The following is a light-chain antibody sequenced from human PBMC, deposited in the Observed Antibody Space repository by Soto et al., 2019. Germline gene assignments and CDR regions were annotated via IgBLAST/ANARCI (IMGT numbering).Light chain of an antibody. V-gene: IGKV1-12*01. CDR1: QGIDRW. CDR3: QEANSFLGT. J-gene: IGKJ1*01. Sequence: DIQMTQSPSSVSASVGDRVTITCRASQGIDRWIAWYQQKPGKGPKLLIYAASSLQRGVPARFSGSGSGTDFTLTISSLQPEDFATYYCQEANSFLGTFGQGTKVEIK. CDR2: AAS.